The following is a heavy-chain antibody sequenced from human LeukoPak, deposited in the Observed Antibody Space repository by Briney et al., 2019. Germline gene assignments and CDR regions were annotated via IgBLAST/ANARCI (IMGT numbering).Heavy chain of an antibody. CDR3: ARPAAAAAAFCDY. Sequence: GGSLRLSCAASGFTFSTSGMNWVRQAPGRGLEWVSYIAIGSSPVYYADSVKCRFTSSRDNAKNSLYLQMNSLRDEDTAVYYCARPAAAAAAFCDYWGQGTLVIVSS. V-gene: IGHV3-48*02. CDR1: GFTFSTSG. CDR2: IAIGSSPV. J-gene: IGHJ4*02. D-gene: IGHD6-25*01.